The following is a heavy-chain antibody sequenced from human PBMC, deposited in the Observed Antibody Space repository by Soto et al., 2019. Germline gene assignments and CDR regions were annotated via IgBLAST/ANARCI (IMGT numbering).Heavy chain of an antibody. CDR1: GGSVSSGSYY. Sequence: QVQLQESGPGLVKPSETLSLTCTVSGGSVSSGSYYWSWIRQPPGKGLEWIGYIYYSGSTNYNPSLKGRVTISVDTSKNQFSLKLSSVTAADTAVYYCARVGPRITIFGVVIFPPNYYYYGMDVWGQGTTVTVSS. J-gene: IGHJ6*02. CDR2: IYYSGST. D-gene: IGHD3-3*01. CDR3: ARVGPRITIFGVVIFPPNYYYYGMDV. V-gene: IGHV4-61*01.